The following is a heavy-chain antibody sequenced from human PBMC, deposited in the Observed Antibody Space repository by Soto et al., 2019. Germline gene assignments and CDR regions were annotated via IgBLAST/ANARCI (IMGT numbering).Heavy chain of an antibody. V-gene: IGHV3-15*01. CDR3: TTDDPINKN. Sequence: EVQLVESGGGLVKPGGSLRLSCAASGFTFSNAWMSWVRQAPGKGLEWVGRIKSKTGGGTRDYAAPVKGRFTMSRDDSKNMLYLQMSSLKTEDTAVYYCTTDDPINKNWGQGTLVTVSS. CDR2: IKSKTGGGTR. J-gene: IGHJ4*02. CDR1: GFTFSNAW.